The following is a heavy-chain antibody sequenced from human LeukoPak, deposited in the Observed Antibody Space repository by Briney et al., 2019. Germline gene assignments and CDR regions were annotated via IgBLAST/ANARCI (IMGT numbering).Heavy chain of an antibody. CDR1: GYTFTGYY. J-gene: IGHJ4*02. CDR2: ISPDSGDT. V-gene: IGHV1-2*02. Sequence: APVKVSCKASGYTFTGYYMHWVRQAPGQGLEWMGWISPDSGDTNYAQKFQGRVTMTRDTSISAAYMELSRLTSDDTAVFYCAREESSCSGGSCYIDYWGQGTLVTVSS. D-gene: IGHD2-15*01. CDR3: AREESSCSGGSCYIDY.